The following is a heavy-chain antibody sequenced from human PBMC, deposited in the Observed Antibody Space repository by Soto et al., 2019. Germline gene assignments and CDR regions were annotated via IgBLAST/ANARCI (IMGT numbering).Heavy chain of an antibody. CDR3: ARERPDGTRLDP. J-gene: IGHJ5*02. Sequence: PSETLSLTCTVSGGSISSGDYYWSWIRQPPGKGLEWIGYIYYSGNTYYSPSLKSRVTISVDTSKNQFSLKLSSVTAADTAVYYCARERPDGTRLDPWGQGTLVTASS. V-gene: IGHV4-30-4*01. CDR2: IYYSGNT. CDR1: GGSISSGDYY. D-gene: IGHD2-2*01.